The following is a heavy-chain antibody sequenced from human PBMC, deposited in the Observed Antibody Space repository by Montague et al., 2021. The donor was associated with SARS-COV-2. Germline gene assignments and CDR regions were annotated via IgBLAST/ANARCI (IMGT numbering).Heavy chain of an antibody. CDR2: VLYTDYT. D-gene: IGHD2-2*01. CDR1: GASISSNTW. V-gene: IGHV4-4*02. CDR3: ATVARGCSATSCYLSS. Sequence: SETLSLTCGVSGASISSNTWWNWVRQSPGKGLEWIGEVLYTDYTXYNPSLKSRLTISLDKSKNRVSLRLTSVTAADTAVYYCATVARGCSATSCYLSSWGPGTLVTVSS. J-gene: IGHJ4*02.